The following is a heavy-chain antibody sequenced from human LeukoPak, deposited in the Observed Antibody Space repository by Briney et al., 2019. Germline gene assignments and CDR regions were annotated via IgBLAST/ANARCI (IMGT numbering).Heavy chain of an antibody. CDR1: GESFSGYY. CDR2: INHSGST. V-gene: IGHV4-34*01. Sequence: PSETLSLTCAVYGESFSGYYWTWIRQPPGRGLEWIGEINHSGSTTYNPSLKSRVTISVDTSKNQFSLKLSSVTAADTAVYYCARARETMAIDYWGQGTLVTVSS. J-gene: IGHJ4*02. CDR3: ARARETMAIDY. D-gene: IGHD5-24*01.